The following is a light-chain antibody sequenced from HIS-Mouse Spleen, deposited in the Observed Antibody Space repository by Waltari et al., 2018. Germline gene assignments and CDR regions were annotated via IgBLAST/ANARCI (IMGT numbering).Light chain of an antibody. V-gene: IGLV2-14*03. CDR3: SSYTSSSTLV. J-gene: IGLJ3*02. CDR1: SRHVGGYHY. Sequence: QSALTQPASVSGSPGQSITIPCTGTSRHVGGYHYVSWYQQHPGKSPKLMIYDVSNRPSGVSNRFSGSKSGNTASLTISGLQAEDEADYYCSSYTSSSTLVFGGGTKLTVL. CDR2: DVS.